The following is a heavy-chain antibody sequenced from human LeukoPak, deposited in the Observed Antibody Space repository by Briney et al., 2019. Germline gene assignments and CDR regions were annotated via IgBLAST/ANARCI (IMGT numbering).Heavy chain of an antibody. J-gene: IGHJ4*02. D-gene: IGHD5-12*01. CDR1: GYTFTDSY. CDR2: INPNSGGT. CDR3: ARGGGFDDFDY. V-gene: IGHV1-2*02. Sequence: SVKVSCKSSGYTFTDSYLHWVRQAPGRGLEWMGGINPNSGGTNYAQRFQGRVTMTRDTSISTAYMELRRLRSDDTAVYYCARGGGFDDFDYWGQGTLVTVSS.